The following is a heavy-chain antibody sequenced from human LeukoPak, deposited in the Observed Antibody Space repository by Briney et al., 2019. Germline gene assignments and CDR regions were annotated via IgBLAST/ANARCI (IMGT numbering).Heavy chain of an antibody. CDR3: ARDYYYGSGSFASGLRARYNWFDP. CDR2: INPTRGGT. J-gene: IGHJ5*02. V-gene: IGHV1-2*02. CDR1: GYTFTGYY. Sequence: GASVKVSCKASGYTFTGYYMHWVRQAPGQGLAWMGWINPTRGGTNYAQKFQGRVTMTRDTSTSTVYMELSSLRSEDTAVYYCARDYYYGSGSFASGLRARYNWFDPWGQGTLVTVSS. D-gene: IGHD3-10*01.